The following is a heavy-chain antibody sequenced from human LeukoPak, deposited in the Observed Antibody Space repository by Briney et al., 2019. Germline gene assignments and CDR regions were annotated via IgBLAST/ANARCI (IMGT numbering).Heavy chain of an antibody. CDR2: IIPILGIA. J-gene: IGHJ4*02. V-gene: IGHV1-69*04. Sequence: VASVKVSCKASGGTFSSYAISWVRPAPGQGLEWMGRIIPILGIANYAQKFQGRVTMTRDTSTSTVYMELSSLRSEDTAVYYCAYCSSTSCPYYWGQGTLVTVSS. CDR3: AYCSSTSCPYY. CDR1: GGTFSSYA. D-gene: IGHD2-2*01.